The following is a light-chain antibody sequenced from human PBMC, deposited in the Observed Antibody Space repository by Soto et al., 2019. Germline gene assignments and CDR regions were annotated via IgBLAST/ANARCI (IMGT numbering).Light chain of an antibody. J-gene: IGLJ1*01. CDR1: SSNIGNNY. CDR3: GTWDSSLSAYV. V-gene: IGLV1-51*01. CDR2: DNN. Sequence: SALTQPPSVSAAPGQKVTISCFGSSSNIGNNYVSWYQQLPGTAPKLLIYDNNKRPSGIPDRFSGSKSGTSATLGITGLQTGDEADYYCGTWDSSLSAYVFGTGTKVTVL.